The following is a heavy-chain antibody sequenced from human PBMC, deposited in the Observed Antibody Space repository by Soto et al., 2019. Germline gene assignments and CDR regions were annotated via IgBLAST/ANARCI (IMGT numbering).Heavy chain of an antibody. D-gene: IGHD5-18*01. CDR3: ARGWQLWSPAFAY. V-gene: IGHV1-2*02. J-gene: IGHJ4*02. CDR1: GYTFTGYY. Sequence: QVQLVQSGTEVKKPGASVTVSCKASGYTFTGYYMHWLRQAPGQGLEWMAWINPNNGGTNNAQKFQDMVTLSRDTSIKVVYMEFSRLRSDDTSVYYCARGWQLWSPAFAYWGQGTVVTVSS. CDR2: INPNNGGT.